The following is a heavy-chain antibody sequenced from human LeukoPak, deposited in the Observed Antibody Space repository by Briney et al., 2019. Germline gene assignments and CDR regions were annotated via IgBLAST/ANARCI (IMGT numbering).Heavy chain of an antibody. V-gene: IGHV3-23*01. CDR2: ISGSGGST. Sequence: GGSLRLSCAASGFTFSSYAMSWVRQAPGKGLEWVSAISGSGGSTYYADSVKGRLTISRDNSKNTLYLQMNSLRAEDTAVYYCAKDVSFGEFIDYWGQGTLVTVSS. D-gene: IGHD3-10*01. J-gene: IGHJ4*02. CDR3: AKDVSFGEFIDY. CDR1: GFTFSSYA.